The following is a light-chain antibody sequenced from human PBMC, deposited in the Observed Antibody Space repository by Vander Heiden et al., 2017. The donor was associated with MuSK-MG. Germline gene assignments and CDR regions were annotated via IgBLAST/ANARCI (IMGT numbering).Light chain of an antibody. J-gene: IGKJ4*01. CDR2: LGS. CDR3: RQGLQTPLT. Sequence: DIVMTQSPLSLPVTPGEPASISCRSSQSLLHSNGYNYLDWYLQKPGQSPQLLIYLGSNRASGVPDRFSGSGSGTDFTLKISSVEAEDVGVYFCRQGLQTPLTFGAGTKVEIQ. V-gene: IGKV2-28*01. CDR1: QSLLHSNGYNY.